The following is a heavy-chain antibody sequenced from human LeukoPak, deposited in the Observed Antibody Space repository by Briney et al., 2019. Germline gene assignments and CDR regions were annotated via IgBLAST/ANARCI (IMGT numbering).Heavy chain of an antibody. Sequence: GGSLRLSCAASGFTFSSYWMHWVRHAPGKGLVWVSRINSDGSSTSYADSVTGRFTISRDNAKNTLYLQMNSLRAEDTAVYYCARDLPYGYYYYGMDVWGQGTTVTVSS. CDR3: ARDLPYGYYYYGMDV. CDR1: GFTFSSYW. D-gene: IGHD4-17*01. V-gene: IGHV3-74*01. CDR2: INSDGSST. J-gene: IGHJ6*02.